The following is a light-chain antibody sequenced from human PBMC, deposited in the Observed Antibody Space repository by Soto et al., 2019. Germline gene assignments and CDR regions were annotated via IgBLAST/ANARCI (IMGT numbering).Light chain of an antibody. V-gene: IGLV1-44*01. Sequence: QSVLTQPPSASGTPGQGVTMSCSVSSSNIGANIVTWYQQLPGAAPKLLIYSDNQRPSGVPDRVSGSKSGTSASLAISGLQSEDEADYYCAAWDSSLDAFVFGSGTKVTVL. CDR1: SSNIGANI. J-gene: IGLJ1*01. CDR2: SDN. CDR3: AAWDSSLDAFV.